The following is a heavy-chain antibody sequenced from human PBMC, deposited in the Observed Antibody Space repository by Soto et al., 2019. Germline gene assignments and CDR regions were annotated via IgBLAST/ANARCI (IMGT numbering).Heavy chain of an antibody. D-gene: IGHD1-1*01. Sequence: LSLTCNVSGASLRGYYWSWIRQPPGKGLEWIGRIYATGSSDYNPSLKSRITISVDMSKKQFSLTLRSVTAADTAMYYCVRDGTKNLRDWFDPWGQGILVTVSS. CDR1: GASLRGYY. V-gene: IGHV4-4*07. J-gene: IGHJ5*02. CDR3: VRDGTKNLRDWFDP. CDR2: IYATGSS.